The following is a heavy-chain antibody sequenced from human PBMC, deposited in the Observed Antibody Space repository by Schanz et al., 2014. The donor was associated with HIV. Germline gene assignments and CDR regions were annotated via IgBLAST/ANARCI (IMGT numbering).Heavy chain of an antibody. D-gene: IGHD3-10*01. J-gene: IGHJ3*02. CDR1: GFTFSSYW. V-gene: IGHV3-74*01. Sequence: EVQLVESGGCLVQPWGSLRLSCAASGFTFSSYWMHWVRQAPGKGLVWVSRINSDGSSTSYADSVKGRFTISRDNAKNTLYLQMNSLRAEDTAVYYCARVHYYASGSYYTESGAFDIWGQGTMVTVSS. CDR3: ARVHYYASGSYYTESGAFDI. CDR2: INSDGSST.